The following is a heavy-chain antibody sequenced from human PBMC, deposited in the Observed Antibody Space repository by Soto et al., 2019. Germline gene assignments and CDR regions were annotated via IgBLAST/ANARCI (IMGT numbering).Heavy chain of an antibody. J-gene: IGHJ6*02. V-gene: IGHV4-61*05. CDR1: GGSISSTAYY. CDR2: IYYSGST. Sequence: PSESLSLTCTVSGGSISSTAYYWGWMRQPPGKGLEWIGYIYYSGSTNYNPSLKSRVTISVDKSKNQFSLKLSSVTAADTAVYYCAREGGSSSSDDYYGMDVWGQGTTVTVSS. CDR3: AREGGSSSSDDYYGMDV. D-gene: IGHD6-6*01.